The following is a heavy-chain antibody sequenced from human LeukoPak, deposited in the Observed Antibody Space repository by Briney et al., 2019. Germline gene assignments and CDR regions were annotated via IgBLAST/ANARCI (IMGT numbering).Heavy chain of an antibody. Sequence: PSETLSLTCTVSGGSISSSSYYWGWICQPPGKGLEWIGSIYYSGSTYYNPSLKSRVTISVDTSKNQFSLKLSSVTAADTAVYYCARTPRDSSGYSFDYWGQGTLVTVSS. CDR1: GGSISSSSYY. CDR3: ARTPRDSSGYSFDY. V-gene: IGHV4-39*07. J-gene: IGHJ4*02. D-gene: IGHD3-22*01. CDR2: IYYSGST.